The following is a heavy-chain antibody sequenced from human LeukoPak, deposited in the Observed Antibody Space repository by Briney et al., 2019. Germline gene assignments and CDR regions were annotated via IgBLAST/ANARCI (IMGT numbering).Heavy chain of an antibody. CDR1: GYIFTDYY. Sequence: ASVKVSCKASGYIFTDYYMHWVRQAPGQGLEWMGIINPNGGSTSYAQKFQGRVTMTRDTSISTAYMELSRLRSDDTAVYYCARDRGYCSSTSCYTAYYFDYWGQGTLVTVSS. V-gene: IGHV1-46*01. J-gene: IGHJ4*02. D-gene: IGHD2-2*02. CDR3: ARDRGYCSSTSCYTAYYFDY. CDR2: INPNGGST.